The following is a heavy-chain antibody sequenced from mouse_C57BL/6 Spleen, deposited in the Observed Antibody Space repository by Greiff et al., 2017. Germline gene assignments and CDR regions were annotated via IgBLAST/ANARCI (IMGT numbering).Heavy chain of an antibody. CDR1: GYTFTSYW. V-gene: IGHV1-50*01. CDR2: IDPSDSYT. J-gene: IGHJ2*01. D-gene: IGHD1-1*02. CDR3: ATLLSLDY. Sequence: VQLQQPGAELVKPGASVKLSCKASGYTFTSYWMQWVKQRPGQGLEWIGEIDPSDSYTNYNQKFKGKAKLTVDTSSSTAYMQLSSLPSEDSAVYYCATLLSLDYWGKGTTLTVSS.